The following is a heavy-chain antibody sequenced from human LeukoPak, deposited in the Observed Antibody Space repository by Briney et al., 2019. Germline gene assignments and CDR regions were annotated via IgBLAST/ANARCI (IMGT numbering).Heavy chain of an antibody. J-gene: IGHJ3*02. Sequence: SETLSLTCTVSGGSISSSSYYWGWIRQPPGKGLEWIGSIYYSGSTYYNPSLKSRVTISVDTSKNQFSLKLSSVTAADTAVYYCARDGAGIAGTFDIWGQGTMVTVSS. D-gene: IGHD6-13*01. CDR2: IYYSGST. V-gene: IGHV4-39*07. CDR1: GGSISSSSYY. CDR3: ARDGAGIAGTFDI.